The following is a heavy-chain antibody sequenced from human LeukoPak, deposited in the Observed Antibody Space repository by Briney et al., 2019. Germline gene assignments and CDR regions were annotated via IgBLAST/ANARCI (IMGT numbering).Heavy chain of an antibody. CDR2: INHSGST. CDR1: GGSFSGYY. Sequence: PSETLSLTCAVYGGSFSGYYWSWIRQPPGKGLEWIGEINHSGSTNYNPSLKSRVTISVDTSKNQFSLKLSSVTAADTAVYYCATSIAAAGPYYFDYWGQGTLVTVSS. J-gene: IGHJ4*02. D-gene: IGHD6-13*01. V-gene: IGHV4-34*01. CDR3: ATSIAAAGPYYFDY.